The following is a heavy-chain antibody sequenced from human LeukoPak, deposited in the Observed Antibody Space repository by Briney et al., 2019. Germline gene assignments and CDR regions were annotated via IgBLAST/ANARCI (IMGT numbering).Heavy chain of an antibody. CDR1: GGTFSSYA. J-gene: IGHJ1*01. Sequence: SVKVSCKASGGTFSSYAISWVRQAPGQGLEWMGGIIPIFGTANYAQKFQGRVTITADKSTSTAYMELSSLRSEDTAVYYCARTGPIAVAGRRGETEYFQHWGQGTLVTVSS. CDR3: ARTGPIAVAGRRGETEYFQH. CDR2: IIPIFGTA. V-gene: IGHV1-69*06. D-gene: IGHD6-19*01.